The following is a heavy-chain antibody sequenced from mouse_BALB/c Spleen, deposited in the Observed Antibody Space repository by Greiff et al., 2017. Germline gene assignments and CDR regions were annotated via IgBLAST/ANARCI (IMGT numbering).Heavy chain of an antibody. J-gene: IGHJ4*01. Sequence: DVKLVESGGGLVKPGGSLKLSCAASGFTFSSYAMSWVRQSPEKRLEWVAEISSGGSYTYYPDTVTGRFTISRDNAKNTLYLEMSSLTSEDTAVYYCARDYGPSWYWGQGTSVTVSS. CDR2: ISSGGSYT. V-gene: IGHV5-9-4*01. D-gene: IGHD1-2*01. CDR3: ARDYGPSWY. CDR1: GFTFSSYA.